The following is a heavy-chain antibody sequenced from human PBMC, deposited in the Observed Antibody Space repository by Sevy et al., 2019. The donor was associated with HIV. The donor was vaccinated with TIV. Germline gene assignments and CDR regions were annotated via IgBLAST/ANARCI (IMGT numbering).Heavy chain of an antibody. CDR3: ARVWSGSTYYYYYGLDV. Sequence: SETLSLTCVVSGYSISSGYYWGWIRQSPGKGLEWIGSISHSGSTYYNPSLKSRVTISVDTSKNQFSLKLSSVTAADTAVYYWARVWSGSTYYYYYGLDVWGQGTTVTVSS. CDR2: ISHSGST. J-gene: IGHJ6*02. V-gene: IGHV4-38-2*01. CDR1: GYSISSGYY. D-gene: IGHD1-26*01.